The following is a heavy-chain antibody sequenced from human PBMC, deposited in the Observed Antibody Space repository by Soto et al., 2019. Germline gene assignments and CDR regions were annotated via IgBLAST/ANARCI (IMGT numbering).Heavy chain of an antibody. Sequence: GGSLRLSCAASGFTLSSYSMNWVRQAPGKGLEWVSYISSSSSTIYYADSVKGRFTISRDNAKNSLYLQMNSLRAEDTAVYYCARVVSGYDYDAIDIWGQGTMVTVSS. J-gene: IGHJ3*02. CDR3: ARVVSGYDYDAIDI. D-gene: IGHD5-12*01. V-gene: IGHV3-48*01. CDR1: GFTLSSYS. CDR2: ISSSSSTI.